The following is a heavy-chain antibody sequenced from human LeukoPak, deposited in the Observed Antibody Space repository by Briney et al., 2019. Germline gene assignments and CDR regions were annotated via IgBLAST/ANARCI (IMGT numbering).Heavy chain of an antibody. CDR2: IYPDDSDT. D-gene: IGHD6-19*01. J-gene: IGHJ4*02. CDR1: GYSFSHYW. Sequence: GESLKISCTGSGYSFSHYWIGWVRQMPGKCLEWMGIIYPDDSDTTYSPSFQGHVTISADKSISTTYLQWDSLKASDTGMYYCGRQVVRSSSGWKFGYWGQGSLVTVSS. CDR3: GRQVVRSSSGWKFGY. V-gene: IGHV5-51*01.